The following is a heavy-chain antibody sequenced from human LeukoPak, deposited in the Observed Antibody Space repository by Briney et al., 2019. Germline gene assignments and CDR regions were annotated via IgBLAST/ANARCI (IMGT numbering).Heavy chain of an antibody. J-gene: IGHJ4*02. CDR3: ARESGDYYDSSGYYPFDY. D-gene: IGHD3-22*01. CDR1: GGSISSGSYY. Sequence: SETLSLTCTVSGGSISSGSYYWSWIRQPAGKGLEWIGRIYTSGSTNYTPSLKSRVTISVDTSKNQFSLKLSSVTAADTAVYYCARESGDYYDSSGYYPFDYWGQGTLVTVSS. V-gene: IGHV4-61*02. CDR2: IYTSGST.